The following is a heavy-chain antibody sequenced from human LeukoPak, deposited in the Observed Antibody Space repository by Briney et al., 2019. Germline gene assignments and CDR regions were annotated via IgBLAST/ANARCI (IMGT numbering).Heavy chain of an antibody. CDR1: GFTFSSYA. CDR2: ISGSTTAT. D-gene: IGHD2-15*01. Sequence: GGSLRLSCAASGFTFSSYAMSWVRQAPGTGLEWVSYISGSTTATYYADSVRGRFTISRDNVKKSLYLQMNSLRDEDTAVYYCARDRVPFCSGSSCSVDVWGQGATVTVSS. CDR3: ARDRVPFCSGSSCSVDV. J-gene: IGHJ6*02. V-gene: IGHV3-48*02.